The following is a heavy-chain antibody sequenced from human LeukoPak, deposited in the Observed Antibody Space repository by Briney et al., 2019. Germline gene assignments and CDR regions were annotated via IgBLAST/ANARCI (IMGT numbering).Heavy chain of an antibody. Sequence: GESLKISCKGSGYSFTSYWIGWVRQMPGKGLEWMGIIYPGDSDTKYSPSFQGQVTISADKSISTAYLQWSSLEASDTAMYYCARLDGSGTTGTHFDYWGQGTLVTVSS. CDR1: GYSFTSYW. V-gene: IGHV5-51*01. J-gene: IGHJ4*02. CDR3: ARLDGSGTTGTHFDY. D-gene: IGHD1-1*01. CDR2: IYPGDSDT.